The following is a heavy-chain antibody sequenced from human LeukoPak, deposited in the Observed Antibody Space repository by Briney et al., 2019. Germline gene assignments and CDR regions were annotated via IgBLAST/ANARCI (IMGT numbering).Heavy chain of an antibody. V-gene: IGHV3-43*02. CDR3: ARGLGFSCGVGFDY. Sequence: PGGSLRLSCAASGFTFDDYAMHWVRQSPGKGLEWVSLLSGDGGRTYYADSVKGRFTISRDNRRNSLYLQMNSLRTEDSALYYCARGLGFSCGVGFDYWGQGTLVTVSS. D-gene: IGHD5-18*01. CDR2: LSGDGGRT. CDR1: GFTFDDYA. J-gene: IGHJ4*02.